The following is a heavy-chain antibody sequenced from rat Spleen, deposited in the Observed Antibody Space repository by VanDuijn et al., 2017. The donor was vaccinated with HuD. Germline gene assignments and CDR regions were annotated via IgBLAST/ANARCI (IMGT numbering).Heavy chain of an antibody. CDR3: ARTDYGYNYFDY. V-gene: IGHV5-46*01. D-gene: IGHD1-9*01. CDR1: GFTFSNFP. J-gene: IGHJ2*01. CDR2: ISTGGGNT. Sequence: VQLVESGGDLVQPGRSVRLSCAASGFTFSNFPMAWVRQAPTKGLEWVAYISTGGGNTYYRDSVKGRFTVSRDNAKSTLYLQMDSLRSEDTATYYCARTDYGYNYFDYWGQGVMVTVSS.